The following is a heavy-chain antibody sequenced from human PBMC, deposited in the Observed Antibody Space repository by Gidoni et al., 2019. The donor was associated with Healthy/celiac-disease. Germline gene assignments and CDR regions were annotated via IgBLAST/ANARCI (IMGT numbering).Heavy chain of an antibody. CDR2: INPNSGGT. Sequence: QVQLVQSGAEVKQPGASVTVSCKASGYTFTGYYMHWVRQAPGQGLEWMGWINPNSGGTNDAQKFQGWVTMTRDTSISTAYMELSRLRSDDTAVYYCAREVGPMDVWGQGTTVTVSS. J-gene: IGHJ6*02. D-gene: IGHD2-15*01. CDR3: AREVGPMDV. CDR1: GYTFTGYY. V-gene: IGHV1-2*04.